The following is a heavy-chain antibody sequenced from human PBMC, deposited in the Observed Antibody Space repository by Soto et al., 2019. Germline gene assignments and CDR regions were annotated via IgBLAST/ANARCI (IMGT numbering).Heavy chain of an antibody. J-gene: IGHJ4*02. CDR2: IYYTGST. CDR1: GGSTTYYY. CDR3: AKGWGPGGVVVDY. Sequence: QVQLQESGPGLVKPSETLSLTCTVSGGSTTYYYWSWFRQAPGKGLELLGYIYYTGSTNYNPSLKRRLTMSLDSSKSQSSVNLTSVTADDTAVYYGAKGWGPGGVVVDYWGQGALVIVSS. D-gene: IGHD2-2*01. V-gene: IGHV4-59*01.